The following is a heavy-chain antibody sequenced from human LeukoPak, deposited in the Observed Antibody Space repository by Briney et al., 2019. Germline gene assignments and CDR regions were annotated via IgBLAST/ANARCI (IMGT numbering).Heavy chain of an antibody. V-gene: IGHV3-48*03. CDR3: AKAYCSSTSCYDDGYTYYYYMDV. CDR1: GFTFSSYE. CDR2: ISSSGSNI. D-gene: IGHD2-2*01. J-gene: IGHJ6*03. Sequence: GGSQRLSCAPSGFTFSSYEMNWVRHAPGKGLEWVTYISSSGSNIYYADSVKGRFTISRDNAKSSLYLQMNSLRAEDTAVYYCAKAYCSSTSCYDDGYTYYYYMDVWGKGTTVTISS.